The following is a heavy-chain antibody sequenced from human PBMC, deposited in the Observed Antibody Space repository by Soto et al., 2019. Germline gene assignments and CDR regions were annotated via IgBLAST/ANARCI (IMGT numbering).Heavy chain of an antibody. CDR1: GYTFTSYY. CDR3: ARDYGAAAGTYYYYGMDV. Sequence: ASVKVSCKGAGYTFTSYYMHWVRKAPGQGLEWMGIINPSGGSTSYAQKFQGRVTMTRDTSTSTVYMELSSLRSEDTAVYYCARDYGAAAGTYYYYGMDVWGQGTTVTVSS. J-gene: IGHJ6*02. V-gene: IGHV1-46*01. D-gene: IGHD6-13*01. CDR2: INPSGGST.